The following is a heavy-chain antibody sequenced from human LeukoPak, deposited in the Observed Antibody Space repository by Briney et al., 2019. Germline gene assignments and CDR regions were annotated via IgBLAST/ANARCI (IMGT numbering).Heavy chain of an antibody. CDR1: GYTFTDYY. D-gene: IGHD3-16*01. V-gene: IGHV1-2*02. CDR3: ARLGSTSSFAVAC. CDR2: INSKSGGT. J-gene: IGHJ4*02. Sequence: GASVKVSCKASGYTFTDYYIHWVRQAPGQGLEWMGWINSKSGGTNFAQKFQGRVTVTRDTSISTVYMEMSSLISDDTAVYFCARLGSTSSFAVACWGQRTLVTVSS.